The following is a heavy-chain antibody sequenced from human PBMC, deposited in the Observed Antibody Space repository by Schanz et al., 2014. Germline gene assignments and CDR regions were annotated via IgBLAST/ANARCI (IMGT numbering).Heavy chain of an antibody. CDR2: IKHDGSVK. J-gene: IGHJ4*02. V-gene: IGHV3-7*01. Sequence: EVQLVESGGGLVQPGGSLRLSCAASGFTFGDYAMTWVRQAPGKGPEWVANIKHDGSVKDYVDSVEGRFTISRDNAKRSLFLQMNSLRVEDTAVYFCVSQTGSPNYWGQGTLVTVSS. CDR1: GFTFGDYA. D-gene: IGHD6-13*01. CDR3: VSQTGSPNY.